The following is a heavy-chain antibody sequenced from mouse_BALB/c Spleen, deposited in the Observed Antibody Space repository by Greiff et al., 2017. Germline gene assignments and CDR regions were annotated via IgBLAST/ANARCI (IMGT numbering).Heavy chain of an antibody. J-gene: IGHJ3*01. D-gene: IGHD2-1*01. CDR2: ISYSGST. V-gene: IGHV3-2*02. Sequence: EVKVEESGPGLVKPSQSLSLTCTVTGYSITSDYAWNWIRQFPGNKLEWMGYISYSGSTSYNPSLKSRISITRDTSKNQFFLQLNSVTTEDTATYYCARGGNYWGQGTLVTVSA. CDR1: GYSITSDYA. CDR3: ARGGNY.